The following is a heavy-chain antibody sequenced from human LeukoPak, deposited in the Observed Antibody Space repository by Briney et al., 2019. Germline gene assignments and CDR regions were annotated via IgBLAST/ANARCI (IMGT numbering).Heavy chain of an antibody. CDR3: ARGAYYGSGSPTEDFVY. V-gene: IGHV1-2*02. D-gene: IGHD3-10*01. CDR1: GYTFTGYY. Sequence: GASVKVSCKASGYTFTGYYMHWVRQAPGQGLEWMGWINPNSGGTNYAQKFQGRVTMTRDTSISTAYMELSRLRSDDTAVYYCARGAYYGSGSPTEDFVYWGQGTLVTVSS. J-gene: IGHJ4*02. CDR2: INPNSGGT.